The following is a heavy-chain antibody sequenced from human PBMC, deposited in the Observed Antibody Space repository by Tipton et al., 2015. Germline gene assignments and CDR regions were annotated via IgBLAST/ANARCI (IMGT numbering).Heavy chain of an antibody. CDR3: ARGGEYYYYDGMDV. Sequence: SLRLSCAASGFTFSSCWMSWVRQAPGKGLEWVANIKQDGSEKYYVDSVKGRFTISRDNAKNSLYLQMNSLRAEDTAVYYCARGGEYYYYDGMDVWGQGTTVTVSS. V-gene: IGHV3-7*01. D-gene: IGHD3-16*01. CDR1: GFTFSSCW. CDR2: IKQDGSEK. J-gene: IGHJ6*02.